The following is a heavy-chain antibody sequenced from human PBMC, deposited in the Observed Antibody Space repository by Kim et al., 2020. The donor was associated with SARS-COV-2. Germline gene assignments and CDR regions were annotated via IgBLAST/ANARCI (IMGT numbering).Heavy chain of an antibody. V-gene: IGHV5-10-1*01. J-gene: IGHJ3*02. CDR3: ARILPHQHAFDI. Sequence: SSPSFQGHVPISSDESISTAYLQWSSLKASDTAMYYCARILPHQHAFDIWGQGTMVTVSS. D-gene: IGHD3-9*01.